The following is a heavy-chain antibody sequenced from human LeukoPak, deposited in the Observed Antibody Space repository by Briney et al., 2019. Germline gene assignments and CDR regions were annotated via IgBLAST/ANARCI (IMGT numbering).Heavy chain of an antibody. J-gene: IGHJ3*02. CDR3: ARRLEYSSGWYGNDAFDI. CDR2: IYHSGST. D-gene: IGHD6-19*01. V-gene: IGHV4-38-2*01. Sequence: PSETLSLTYAVSGYSISSGYYWGWIRQPPGKGLEWIGSIYHSGSTYYNPSLKSRVTISVDTSKNQFSLKLSSVTAADTAVYYCARRLEYSSGWYGNDAFDIWGQGTMVTVSS. CDR1: GYSISSGYY.